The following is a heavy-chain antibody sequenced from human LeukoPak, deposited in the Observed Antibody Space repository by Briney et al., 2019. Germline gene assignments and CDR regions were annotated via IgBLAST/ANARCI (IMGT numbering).Heavy chain of an antibody. CDR1: GFTFSSYS. CDR3: AREYSYGSLYYLDY. CDR2: ISSSSSYI. Sequence: SGGSLRLSCAASGFTFSSYSMSWVRQAPGKGLEWVSAISSSSSYIYYADSVKGRFTISRDNAKNSLYLQMNSLRAEDTAVYYCAREYSYGSLYYLDYWGQGTLVTVSS. D-gene: IGHD5-18*01. V-gene: IGHV3-21*01. J-gene: IGHJ4*02.